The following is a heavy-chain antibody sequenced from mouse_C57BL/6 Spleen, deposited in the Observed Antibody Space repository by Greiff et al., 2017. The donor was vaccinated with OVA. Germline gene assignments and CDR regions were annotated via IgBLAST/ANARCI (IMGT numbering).Heavy chain of an antibody. V-gene: IGHV1-82*01. CDR1: GYAFSSYW. D-gene: IGHD2-4*01. J-gene: IGHJ4*01. CDR2: IYPGDGDT. Sequence: QVQLQQSGPELVKPGASVKISCKASGYAFSSYWMNWVKQRPGKGLEWIGRIYPGDGDTNYNGKFKGKATLTADKSSSTAYMQLSSLPSEDSAVYFCARNYDYDGSAMDYWGQGTSVTVSS. CDR3: ARNYDYDGSAMDY.